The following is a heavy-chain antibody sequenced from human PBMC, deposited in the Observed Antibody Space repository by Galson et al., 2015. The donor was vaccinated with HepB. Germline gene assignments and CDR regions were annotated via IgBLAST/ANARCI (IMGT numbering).Heavy chain of an antibody. D-gene: IGHD3-10*01. V-gene: IGHV5-10-1*01. CDR1: GYSFTSYW. Sequence: QSGAEVKKPGESLRISCKGSGYSFTSYWISWVRQMPGKGLEWMGRIDPSDSYTNYSPSFQGHVTISADKSISTAYLQWSSLKASDTAMYYCASSMVRGVIIWYAFDIWGQGTMVTVSS. CDR2: IDPSDSYT. J-gene: IGHJ3*02. CDR3: ASSMVRGVIIWYAFDI.